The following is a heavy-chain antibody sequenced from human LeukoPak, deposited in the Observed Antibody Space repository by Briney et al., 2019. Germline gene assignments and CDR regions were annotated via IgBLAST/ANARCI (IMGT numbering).Heavy chain of an antibody. Sequence: GGSLRLSCEASGFTFSNYWMNWVRQAPGKGLEWVANIKQDGSVKNYVDSVKGRFAISRDNAKNSLYLQMSSLRADDAAVYYCAGGLGWITDSWGQETRVTVSS. J-gene: IGHJ4*02. D-gene: IGHD6-19*01. CDR2: IKQDGSVK. CDR3: AGGLGWITDS. V-gene: IGHV3-7*01. CDR1: GFTFSNYW.